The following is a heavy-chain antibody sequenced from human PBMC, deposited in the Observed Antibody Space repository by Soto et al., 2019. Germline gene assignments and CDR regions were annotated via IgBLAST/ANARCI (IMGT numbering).Heavy chain of an antibody. CDR3: ARDRLSIAAAGTIGY. J-gene: IGHJ4*02. V-gene: IGHV3-33*01. CDR2: IWYDGSNK. Sequence: GGSLRLSCAASGFTFSSYGMHWVRQAPGKGLEWVAVIWYDGSNKYYADSVKGRFTISRDNSKNTLYLQMNSLRAEDTAVYYCARDRLSIAAAGTIGYWGQGTLVTVSS. CDR1: GFTFSSYG. D-gene: IGHD6-13*01.